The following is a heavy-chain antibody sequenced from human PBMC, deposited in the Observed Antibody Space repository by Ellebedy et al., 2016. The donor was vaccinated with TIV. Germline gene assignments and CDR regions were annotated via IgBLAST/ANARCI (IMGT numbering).Heavy chain of an antibody. V-gene: IGHV4-59*08. J-gene: IGHJ4*02. CDR2: IYYSGST. CDR3: ARTTYSSSWYGEIYFDY. CDR1: GGSISSYY. D-gene: IGHD6-13*01. Sequence: MPSETLSLTCTVSGGSISSYYWSWIRQPPGKGLEWIGYIYYSGSTNYNPSLKSRVTISVDTSKNQFSLKLSSVTAADTAVYYCARTTYSSSWYGEIYFDYWGQGTLVTVSS.